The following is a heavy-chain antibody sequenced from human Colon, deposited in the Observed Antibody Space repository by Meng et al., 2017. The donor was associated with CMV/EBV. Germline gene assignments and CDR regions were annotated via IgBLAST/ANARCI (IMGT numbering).Heavy chain of an antibody. Sequence: QVQLVQSGAEVKKPGASVKVSCKTSGYTFTNFGISWVRQAPGQGLEWMAYISPYNGDTNYAQRFQGRIALTTDTSTSTVYMELGSLTSDDTAMYYCARGRPNWSGVLDYWGQGTLVTVSS. CDR3: ARGRPNWSGVLDY. J-gene: IGHJ4*02. CDR2: ISPYNGDT. D-gene: IGHD1-1*01. V-gene: IGHV1-18*01. CDR1: GYTFTNFG.